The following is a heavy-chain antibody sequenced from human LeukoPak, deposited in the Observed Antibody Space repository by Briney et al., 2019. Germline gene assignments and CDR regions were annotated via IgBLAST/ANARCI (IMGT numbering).Heavy chain of an antibody. D-gene: IGHD3-10*01. CDR3: ARGGNYGSGSYYGMDV. CDR1: GGTFSSYA. CDR2: IIPILGIA. Sequence: ASVKVSCKASGGTFSSYAISWVRQAPGQGLEWMGRIIPILGIANYAQKFQGRVMITADKSTSTAYMELSSLRSEDTAVYYCARGGNYGSGSYYGMDVWGQGTTVTVSS. V-gene: IGHV1-69*04. J-gene: IGHJ6*02.